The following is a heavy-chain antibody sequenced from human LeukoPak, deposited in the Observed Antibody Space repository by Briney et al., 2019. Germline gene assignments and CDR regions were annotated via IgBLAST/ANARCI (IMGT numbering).Heavy chain of an antibody. CDR2: ISAYNGNT. Sequence: ASVKVSCKASGGTFSSYAISWVRQAPGQGLEWMGWISAYNGNTNYAQKLQGRVTMTTDTSTSTAYMELRSLRSDDTAVYYCARVVTIFGVVIIARENWFDPWGQGTLVTVSS. CDR3: ARVVTIFGVVIIARENWFDP. V-gene: IGHV1-18*01. CDR1: GGTFSSYA. J-gene: IGHJ5*02. D-gene: IGHD3-3*01.